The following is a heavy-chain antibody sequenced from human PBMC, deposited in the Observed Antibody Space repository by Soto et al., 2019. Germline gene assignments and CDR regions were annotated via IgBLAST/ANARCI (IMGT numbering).Heavy chain of an antibody. D-gene: IGHD3-3*01. CDR2: IYYSGST. Sequence: SETLSLTCTVSGGSISSSSYYWGWIRQPPGKGLEWIGSIYYSGSTYYNPSLKSRVTISVDTSKNQFSLKLSSVTAADTAVYYCARQDDFWGGYFLEEIYGMDVWGQGTTVTVSS. CDR3: ARQDDFWGGYFLEEIYGMDV. V-gene: IGHV4-39*01. CDR1: GGSISSSSYY. J-gene: IGHJ6*02.